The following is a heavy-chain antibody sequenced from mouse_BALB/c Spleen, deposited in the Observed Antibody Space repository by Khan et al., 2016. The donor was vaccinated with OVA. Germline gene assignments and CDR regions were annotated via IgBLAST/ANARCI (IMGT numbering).Heavy chain of an antibody. CDR3: ARDYWFTY. CDR1: GFTFSNYA. CDR2: ISSGGST. Sequence: DVRLVESGGGLVKPGGSLKLSCAASGFTFSNYAMSWVRQTPEKRLEWVASISSGGSTYYPDSVKGRFTIYRDNDRNILYLQISSLSSEDTAMYYCARDYWFTYWGQGTLVTVSA. J-gene: IGHJ3*01. V-gene: IGHV5-6-5*01.